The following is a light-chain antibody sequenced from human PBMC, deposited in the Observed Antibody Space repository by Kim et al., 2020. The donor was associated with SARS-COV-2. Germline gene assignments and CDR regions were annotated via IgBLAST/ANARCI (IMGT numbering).Light chain of an antibody. CDR1: SLIKYY. CDR3: TSRDSRGKVV. J-gene: IGLJ2*01. V-gene: IGLV3-19*01. CDR2: AKD. Sequence: ALGHTVRITCQGDSLIKYYTTWYQQKARQAPVLVFYAKDKRPSGVPDRFSGSTSGNTASLTITGAQAADEADYYCTSRDSRGKVVFGGGTKVTVL.